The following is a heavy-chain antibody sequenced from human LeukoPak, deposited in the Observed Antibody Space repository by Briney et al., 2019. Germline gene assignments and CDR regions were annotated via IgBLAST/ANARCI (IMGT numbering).Heavy chain of an antibody. CDR1: GYTFTSYD. CDR3: ARVGFEYGDNRWFDP. V-gene: IGHV1-2*02. D-gene: IGHD4-17*01. CDR2: INPNSGGT. Sequence: ASVKVSCKASGYTFTSYDINWVRQAPGQGLEWMGWINPNSGGTNYAQKFQGRVTMTRDTSISTAYMELSRLRSDDTAVYYCARVGFEYGDNRWFDPWGQGTLVTVSS. J-gene: IGHJ5*02.